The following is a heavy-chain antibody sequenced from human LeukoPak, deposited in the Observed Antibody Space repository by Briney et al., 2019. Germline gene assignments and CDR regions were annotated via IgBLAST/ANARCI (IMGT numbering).Heavy chain of an antibody. CDR3: ARDPGYCSSTSCYGVY. CDR1: GYTFTSYT. J-gene: IGHJ4*02. CDR2: ITAYSGNS. D-gene: IGHD2-2*01. Sequence: ASVKVSCKASGYTFTSYTMHWVRQAPGQGLEWVGWITAYSGNSKYAQELQDRVTMTTDTSTSTAYMELRSLTSDDTAVYYCARDPGYCSSTSCYGVYWGQGTLVTVSS. V-gene: IGHV1-18*01.